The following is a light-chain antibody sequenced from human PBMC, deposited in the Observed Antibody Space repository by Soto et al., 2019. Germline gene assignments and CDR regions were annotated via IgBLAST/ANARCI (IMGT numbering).Light chain of an antibody. CDR3: HSYDNSLNGYV. Sequence: SALTQPPSESGAPRQRVIISCTGSSSNIGASYDVHWYQQIPEAAPKLLIYRDIYRPSGIPNRFSGSKSGTSASLAITGLQAEDEADYYCHSYDNSLNGYVFGPGTKVTV. CDR1: SSNIGASYD. V-gene: IGLV1-40*01. CDR2: RDI. J-gene: IGLJ1*01.